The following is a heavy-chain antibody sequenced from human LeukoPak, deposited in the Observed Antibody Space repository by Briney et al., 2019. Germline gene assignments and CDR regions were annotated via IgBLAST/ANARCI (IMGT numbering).Heavy chain of an antibody. CDR2: IYHSGSST. J-gene: IGHJ4*02. Sequence: SETLSLTCTVSGYSLSTAYYWGGIRQPPGKGLEWIGNIYHSGSSTNYNPSLKSRVTISVDTSKNQFSLKLSSVTAADTAVYYCARWVSSVVDYWGQGTLVTVSS. CDR1: GYSLSTAYY. CDR3: ARWVSSVVDY. V-gene: IGHV4-38-2*02. D-gene: IGHD6-6*01.